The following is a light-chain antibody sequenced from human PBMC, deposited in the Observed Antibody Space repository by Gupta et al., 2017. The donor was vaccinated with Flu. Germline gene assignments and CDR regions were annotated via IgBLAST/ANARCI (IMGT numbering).Light chain of an antibody. CDR1: QSISSW. Sequence: DIQMTQSPSTLSASVGDRVTITCRASQSISSWLAWDQQKPGKAPKLLIYKASSLERGVPSRFSGSGSGTEFTLTSSRRKTDDFATYYYQQYNSYLFGQGTKLEIK. V-gene: IGKV1-5*03. CDR2: KAS. J-gene: IGKJ2*01. CDR3: QQYNSYL.